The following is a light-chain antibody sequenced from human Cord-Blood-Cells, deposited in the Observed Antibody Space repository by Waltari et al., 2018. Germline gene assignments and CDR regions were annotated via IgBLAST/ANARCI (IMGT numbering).Light chain of an antibody. CDR2: RNK. J-gene: IGLJ3*02. V-gene: IGLV1-47*01. CDR3: AAWDDSLSGWV. CDR1: SSNTGSNY. Sequence: QSVLTQPPSASGTPGQRVTIPCSGSSSNTGSNYVYWYQQLPGTAPNLLIYRNKQRPSGVPDRFSGSKSGTSASLAISGLRSEDEADYYCAAWDDSLSGWVFGGGTKLTVL.